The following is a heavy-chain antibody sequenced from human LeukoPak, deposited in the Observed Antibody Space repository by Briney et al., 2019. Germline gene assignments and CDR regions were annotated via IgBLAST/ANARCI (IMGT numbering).Heavy chain of an antibody. CDR2: IYPGDSDT. V-gene: IGHV5-51*01. CDR3: ARHLYSSSWYPRGYFDY. CDR1: GYSFTSYW. D-gene: IGHD6-13*01. Sequence: KPGESLKISCKGSGYSFTSYWIGWVRQMPGKGLERMGIIYPGDSDTRYSPSFQGQVTISADKSISTAYLQWSSLKASDTAMYYCARHLYSSSWYPRGYFDYWGQGTLVTVSS. J-gene: IGHJ4*02.